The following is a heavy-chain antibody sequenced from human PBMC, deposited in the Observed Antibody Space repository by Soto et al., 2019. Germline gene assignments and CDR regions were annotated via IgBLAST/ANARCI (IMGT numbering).Heavy chain of an antibody. V-gene: IGHV4-31*03. D-gene: IGHD2-2*01. CDR3: ARASCSSTSCYRENWFDP. CDR2: IYYSGST. Sequence: PXETLSLTCTVSGGSISSGGYYWSWIRQHPGKGLEWIGYIYYSGSTYYNPSLKSRVTISVDTSKNQFSLKLSSVTAADTAVYYCARASCSSTSCYRENWFDPWGQGTLVTVSS. CDR1: GGSISSGGYY. J-gene: IGHJ5*02.